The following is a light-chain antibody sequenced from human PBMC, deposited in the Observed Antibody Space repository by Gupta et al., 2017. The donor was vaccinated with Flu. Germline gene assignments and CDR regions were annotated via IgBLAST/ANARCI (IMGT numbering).Light chain of an antibody. CDR3: QQSDRTPLT. CDR1: QSISSY. CDR2: AAS. J-gene: IGKJ3*01. V-gene: IGKV1-39*01. Sequence: DIQMTQSPSSLSASVGDRVTITCRASQSISSYLNGYQQKPGKAPKLLIYAASSLQSGVPSMYRGRGSETDYTRNSSRLKPKYCATYYCQQSDRTPLTFGRGTKVDIK.